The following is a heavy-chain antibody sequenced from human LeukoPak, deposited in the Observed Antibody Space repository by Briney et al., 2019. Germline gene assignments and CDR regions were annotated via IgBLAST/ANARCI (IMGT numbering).Heavy chain of an antibody. D-gene: IGHD2-15*01. CDR1: GGTFSSYA. CDR3: ARSTYCSGGSCYSHFDY. J-gene: IGHJ4*02. V-gene: IGHV1-69*13. Sequence: SVKVSCKASGGTFSSYAISWVRQAPGQGLEWMGGIIPIFGTANYAQKFQGRVTITADESTSTAYMELSSLRSEDTAVYYCARSTYCSGGSCYSHFDYWGQGTLVAVSS. CDR2: IIPIFGTA.